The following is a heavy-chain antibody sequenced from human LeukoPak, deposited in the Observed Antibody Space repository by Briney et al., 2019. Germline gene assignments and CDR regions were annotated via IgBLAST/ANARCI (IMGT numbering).Heavy chain of an antibody. Sequence: GGSLRLSCAASGFTFSNAWMSWVRQAPGKGLEWVGHIKSKTDGGTTDYAAPVKGRFTISRDDSKNTLYLQMNSLKTEDTAVYYCTTVGAYGSGSELDYWGQGTLVTVSS. CDR3: TTVGAYGSGSELDY. CDR2: IKSKTDGGTT. CDR1: GFTFSNAW. V-gene: IGHV3-15*01. J-gene: IGHJ4*02. D-gene: IGHD3-10*01.